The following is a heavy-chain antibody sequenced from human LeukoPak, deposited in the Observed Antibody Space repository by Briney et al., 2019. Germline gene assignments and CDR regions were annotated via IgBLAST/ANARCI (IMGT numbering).Heavy chain of an antibody. V-gene: IGHV3-30-3*01. CDR3: ARIRDDYNPLDY. CDR2: ISYDGSNK. Sequence: TGGSLRLSCAASGFTLSNYAMHWVRQAPGKGLEWVAVISYDGSNKYYADSVKGRFTISRDNSKNTLYLQMNSLRAEDTAVYYCARIRDDYNPLDYWGQGTLVTVSS. J-gene: IGHJ4*02. CDR1: GFTLSNYA. D-gene: IGHD5-24*01.